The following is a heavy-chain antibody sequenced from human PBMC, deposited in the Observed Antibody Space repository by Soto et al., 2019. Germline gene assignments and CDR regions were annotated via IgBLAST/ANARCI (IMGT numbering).Heavy chain of an antibody. CDR2: IYPGDSDT. CDR1: GYSFTSYW. Sequence: GEFLKISCEGSGYSFTSYWIAWVRQMPGKGLEWMGIIYPGDSDTRYSPSFQGQVTISVDKSISTAFLQWSSLKASDTAMYYCTLSDYSNSVAYWGQGTLVTVSS. CDR3: TLSDYSNSVAY. J-gene: IGHJ4*02. D-gene: IGHD4-4*01. V-gene: IGHV5-51*01.